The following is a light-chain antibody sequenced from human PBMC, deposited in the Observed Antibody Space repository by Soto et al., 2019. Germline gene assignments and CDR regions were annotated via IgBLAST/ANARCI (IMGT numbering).Light chain of an antibody. CDR3: QQYGSRTYT. CDR1: QSVSSSY. J-gene: IGKJ2*01. V-gene: IGKV3-20*01. Sequence: EIVLTQSPGTLSLSPGERATLSCRAGQSVSSSYLGWYQQKPGQAPKLLIYGASSRATGIPYRFSGSGSGTDFTLTISRLEPEDFAVYYCQQYGSRTYTFGQGTKLEIK. CDR2: GAS.